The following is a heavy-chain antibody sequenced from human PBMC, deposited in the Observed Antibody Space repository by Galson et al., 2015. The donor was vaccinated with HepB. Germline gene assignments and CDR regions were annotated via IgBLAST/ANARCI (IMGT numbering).Heavy chain of an antibody. CDR2: LEEDGSVE. V-gene: IGHV3-7*03. CDR3: ATWDLKTAWRLDY. D-gene: IGHD2-21*02. CDR1: GFRFNSYW. J-gene: IGHJ4*02. Sequence: SLRLSCAGAGFRFNSYWMSWVRQAPGKGLEWVASLEEDGSVEQYVDSVKGRSTVSRDNAKDSFVLQMSSLGVGDTAVYYCATWDLKTAWRLDYWGRGTLGTVSS.